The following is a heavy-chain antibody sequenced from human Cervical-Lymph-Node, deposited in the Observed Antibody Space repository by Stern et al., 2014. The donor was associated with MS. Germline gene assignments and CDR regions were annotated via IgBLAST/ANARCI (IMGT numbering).Heavy chain of an antibody. CDR3: ARDCRLRRKGAPDAFDI. J-gene: IGHJ3*02. V-gene: IGHV4-61*02. Sequence: QLQLQESGPGLVKASQTLSLTCTVSGDSISNGTHYWSWIRQPAGKGLAWIGRMYTSGSPNYNPSLKSGAPISEDAPKTQFPLKRRSVTAADTAVYYCARDCRLRRKGAPDAFDIWGQGTMVTVSS. D-gene: IGHD4-17*01. CDR2: MYTSGSP. CDR1: GDSISNGTHY.